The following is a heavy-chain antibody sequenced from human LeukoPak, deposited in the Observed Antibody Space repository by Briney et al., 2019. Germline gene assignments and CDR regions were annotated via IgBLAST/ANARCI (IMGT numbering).Heavy chain of an antibody. CDR1: GGSISSSNW. CDR2: IYHSGST. Sequence: SETLSLTCAVSGGSISSSNWWSWVRQPPGKGLEWIGEIYHSGSTNYNPSLKSRVTISVDKSKNQFSLKLSSVTAADTAVYYCARHLREGDSSSWLWITHTAPTHTGFDPWGQGTLVTVSS. D-gene: IGHD6-13*01. J-gene: IGHJ5*02. CDR3: ARHLREGDSSSWLWITHTAPTHTGFDP. V-gene: IGHV4-4*02.